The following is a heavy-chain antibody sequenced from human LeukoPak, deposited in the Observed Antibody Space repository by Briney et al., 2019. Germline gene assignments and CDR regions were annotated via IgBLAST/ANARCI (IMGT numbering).Heavy chain of an antibody. D-gene: IGHD5-12*01. CDR1: GFTFDDYA. CDR2: ISWNSGSI. CDR3: AKTPSLGWLRWRAFDY. Sequence: GGSLRLSCAASGFTFDDYAMHWVRQAPGKGLEWVSGISWNSGSIGYADSVKGRFTISRDNAKNSLYLQMNSLRAEDTALYYCAKTPSLGWLRWRAFDYWGQGTLVTVSS. V-gene: IGHV3-9*01. J-gene: IGHJ4*02.